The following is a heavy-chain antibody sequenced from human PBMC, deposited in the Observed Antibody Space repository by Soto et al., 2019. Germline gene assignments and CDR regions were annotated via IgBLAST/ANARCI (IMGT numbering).Heavy chain of an antibody. CDR2: ISSSSSYI. V-gene: IGHV3-21*01. J-gene: IGHJ6*02. Sequence: PGGSLRLSCAASGFTFSSYSMNWVRQAPGKGLEWVSSISSSSSYIYYADSVKGRFTISRDNAKNSLYLQMNSLRAEDTAVYYCARDLGSVPSGNVPAASYYYYGMDVWGQGTTVTVSS. CDR1: GFTFSSYS. CDR3: ARDLGSVPSGNVPAASYYYYGMDV. D-gene: IGHD2-2*01.